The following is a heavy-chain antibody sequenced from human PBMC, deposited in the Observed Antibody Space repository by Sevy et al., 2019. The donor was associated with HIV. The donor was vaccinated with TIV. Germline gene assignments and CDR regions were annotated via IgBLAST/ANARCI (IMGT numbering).Heavy chain of an antibody. J-gene: IGHJ5*02. Sequence: ASVKVSCKASGYTVTSYGISWVRQAPGQGLEWMGWTSAYNGNTNYAQKLQGRVTMTTDTSTSTAYMELRSLRSDDTAVYYCARDGLEMATITSSWWFDPWGQGTLVTVSS. CDR2: TSAYNGNT. CDR1: GYTVTSYG. D-gene: IGHD5-12*01. V-gene: IGHV1-18*04. CDR3: ARDGLEMATITSSWWFDP.